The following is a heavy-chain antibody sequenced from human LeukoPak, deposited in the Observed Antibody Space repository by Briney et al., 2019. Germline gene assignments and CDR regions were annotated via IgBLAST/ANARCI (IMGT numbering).Heavy chain of an antibody. Sequence: PGGSLRLSCAASGFTFSSYWMSWVRQAPGKGLEWVANIKQDGSEKYYVDSVKGRFTISRDNAKNSLYLQMNSLRAEDTAIYYCARDKDWYITSPDYWGRGTLVTVSS. V-gene: IGHV3-7*01. CDR1: GFTFSSYW. CDR2: IKQDGSEK. CDR3: ARDKDWYITSPDY. J-gene: IGHJ4*02. D-gene: IGHD3/OR15-3a*01.